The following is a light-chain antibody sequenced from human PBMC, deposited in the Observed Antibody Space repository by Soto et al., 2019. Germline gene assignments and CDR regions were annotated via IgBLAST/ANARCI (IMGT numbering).Light chain of an antibody. Sequence: DIQMTQSPSSLSASVGDRVTITCRASQGISTYLAWYQQKPGKVPNLLIYAASTLQSGVPSRFSGSGSGTDFTLTISSLQPEDVATYYGQKYNSAPRGLTFGGGTKVEIK. CDR1: QGISTY. CDR2: AAS. V-gene: IGKV1-27*01. CDR3: QKYNSAPRGLT. J-gene: IGKJ4*01.